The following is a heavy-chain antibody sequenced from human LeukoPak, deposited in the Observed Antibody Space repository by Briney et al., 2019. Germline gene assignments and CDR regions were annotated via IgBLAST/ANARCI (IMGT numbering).Heavy chain of an antibody. J-gene: IGHJ4*02. D-gene: IGHD5-12*01. V-gene: IGHV4-4*02. CDR2: IYHSGST. Sequence: PSETLSLTCAVSGGSISSSNWWSWVRQPPGKGLEWIGEIYHSGSTNYNPSLKSRVTISVDTSKNQFSLKLSSVTAADTAVYYCARSAPYSGYDPEFDYWGQGTLVTVSS. CDR1: GGSISSSNW. CDR3: ARSAPYSGYDPEFDY.